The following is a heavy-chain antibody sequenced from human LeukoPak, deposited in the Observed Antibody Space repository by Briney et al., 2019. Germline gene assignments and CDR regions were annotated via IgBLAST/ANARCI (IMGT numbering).Heavy chain of an antibody. Sequence: PGGSLRLSCAASGFTFSNYAMHWVRQAPGEGLEYVSAISSNGGSTYYADSVKGRLTISRDNSKNTLYLQMSSLRAEDTAVYYCAKGRPTTLGYCGRSICADWYFDLWGRGTLLSVSS. V-gene: IGHV3-64*02. CDR1: GFTFSNYA. D-gene: IGHD2-2*01. CDR3: AKGRPTTLGYCGRSICADWYFDL. CDR2: ISSNGGST. J-gene: IGHJ2*01.